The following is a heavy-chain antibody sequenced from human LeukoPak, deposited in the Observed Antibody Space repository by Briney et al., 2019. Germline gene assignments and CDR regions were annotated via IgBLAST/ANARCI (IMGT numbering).Heavy chain of an antibody. J-gene: IGHJ4*02. V-gene: IGHV3-30*02. Sequence: GGSLRLSCAASGFTFSSYGMHWVRQAPGKGLEWVAFTRYDGSNKYYADSVKGRFTISRDNSKNTLYLQMNSLRAEDTAVYYCAKVMITGDSTIYFDYWGQGTLVTVSS. CDR3: AKVMITGDSTIYFDY. CDR2: TRYDGSNK. CDR1: GFTFSSYG. D-gene: IGHD3-16*01.